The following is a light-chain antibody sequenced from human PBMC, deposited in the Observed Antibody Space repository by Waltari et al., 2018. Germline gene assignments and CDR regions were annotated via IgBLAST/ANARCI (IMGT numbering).Light chain of an antibody. V-gene: IGLV3-19*01. J-gene: IGLJ1*01. CDR1: GLRTFY. Sequence: SSEMTQDPAVSVALGQTVTITCQGGGLRTFYANWYQQKSGQAPLLVIYDGDNRPSGIPCRFSGSRSGNTASLPISGAQAEDEADYYCNTRDISGDHLVFGSGTKVTVL. CDR3: NTRDISGDHLV. CDR2: DGD.